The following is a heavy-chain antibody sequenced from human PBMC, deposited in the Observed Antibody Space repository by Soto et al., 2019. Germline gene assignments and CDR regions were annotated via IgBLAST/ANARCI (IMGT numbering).Heavy chain of an antibody. V-gene: IGHV1-69*02. J-gene: IGHJ5*02. CDR3: AITWGQDWFDP. CDR2: TIPILGVA. D-gene: IGHD1-20*01. Sequence: QVHLVRSGAEVKKPGSSVKVSCKASGGTFSNYTVSWVRQAPGQGLEWMGRTIPILGVANYAQKFKGRVTITADKSTSTAYMELSSLRSEDTAVYYCAITWGQDWFDPWGQGTLVTVSS. CDR1: GGTFSNYT.